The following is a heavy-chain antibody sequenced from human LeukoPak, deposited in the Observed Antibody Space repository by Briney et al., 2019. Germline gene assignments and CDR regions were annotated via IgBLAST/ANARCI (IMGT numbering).Heavy chain of an antibody. Sequence: NPGGSLRLSCAASGFTFSSDWMYSVRHAPGKGLVWVSRINSEGSSTTYAESVKGRFTSSRDNARNTLYLKMNSLRAEDTAVFYCARERGYPDAFDIWGQGTMVTVSS. CDR1: GFTFSSDW. V-gene: IGHV3-74*03. CDR3: ARERGYPDAFDI. J-gene: IGHJ3*02. D-gene: IGHD2-15*01. CDR2: INSEGSST.